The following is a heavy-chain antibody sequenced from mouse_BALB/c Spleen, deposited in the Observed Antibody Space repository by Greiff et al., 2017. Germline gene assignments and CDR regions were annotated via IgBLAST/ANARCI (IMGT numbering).Heavy chain of an antibody. CDR1: GFTFSSYG. J-gene: IGHJ2*01. V-gene: IGHV5-6*01. Sequence: EEMLVESGGDLVKPGGSLKLSCAASGFTFSSYGMSWVRQTPDKRLEWVATISSGGSYTYYPDSVKGRFTISRDNAKNTLYLQMSSLKSEDTAMYYCARQRLDYDKDYFDYWGQGTTLTVSS. CDR2: ISSGGSYT. D-gene: IGHD2-4*01. CDR3: ARQRLDYDKDYFDY.